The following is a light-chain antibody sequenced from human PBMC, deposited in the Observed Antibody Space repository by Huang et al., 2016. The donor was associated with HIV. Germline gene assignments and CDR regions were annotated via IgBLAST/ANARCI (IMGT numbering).Light chain of an antibody. CDR1: RSVSRH. CDR3: QQYNYWPPYT. CDR2: DTS. V-gene: IGKV3-15*01. Sequence: EIVMTQSPATLSVSPGERATLSCRAGRSVSRHLDWYQQKPGQAPRLLIYDTSTRATGIPARFSGSGSGTEFTLTISSLQSEDFAVYFCQQYNYWPPYTFGQGTKVEIK. J-gene: IGKJ2*01.